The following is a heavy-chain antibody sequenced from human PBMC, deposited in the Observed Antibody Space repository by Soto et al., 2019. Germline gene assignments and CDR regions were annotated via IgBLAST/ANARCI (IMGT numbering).Heavy chain of an antibody. CDR1: GGSISSYY. J-gene: IGHJ5*02. Sequence: PSETLSLTCTVSGGSISSYYWSWIRQPPGKGLEWIGYIYYSGSTNYNPSLKSRVTISVDTSKNQFSLKLSSVTAADTAVYYCARGVAAARNWFDPWGQGTLVTVSS. CDR2: IYYSGST. D-gene: IGHD6-13*01. V-gene: IGHV4-59*01. CDR3: ARGVAAARNWFDP.